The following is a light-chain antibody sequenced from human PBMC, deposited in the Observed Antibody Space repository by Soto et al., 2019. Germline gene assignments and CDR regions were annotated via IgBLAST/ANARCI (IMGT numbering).Light chain of an antibody. CDR1: QSVDRY. J-gene: IGKJ1*01. Sequence: DIPMTQSPRTLSASLGDRATXSCRASQSVDRYLAWYQQKPGKATHLLIYDASRGESGVASRLSGSGSGTEFTLTISSLQPDDFTTFYCQQYKDSTWTFGQGTKVDIK. CDR2: DAS. V-gene: IGKV1-5*01. CDR3: QQYKDSTWT.